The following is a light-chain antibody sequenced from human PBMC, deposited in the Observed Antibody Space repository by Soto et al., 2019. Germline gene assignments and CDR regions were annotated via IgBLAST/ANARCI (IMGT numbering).Light chain of an antibody. Sequence: EIVLTQSPGPLSLSPGERATLSCRASQSVSSNYLAWYQQKPGQAPRLLIFAASSRATGIPDRFSGSGSGTDFTLTISRLEPEDFAVYYGQQYGSSPYTFGPGTKLEIK. CDR1: QSVSSNY. CDR3: QQYGSSPYT. CDR2: AAS. J-gene: IGKJ2*01. V-gene: IGKV3-20*01.